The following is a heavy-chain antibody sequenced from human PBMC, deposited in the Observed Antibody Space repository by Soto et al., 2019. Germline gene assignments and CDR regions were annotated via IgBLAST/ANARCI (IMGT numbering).Heavy chain of an antibody. Sequence: EVQLLESGGKLVQPGGSLTLSCAASGFTFSTYAMAWVRQAPGKGLEWVSGVSARGLNTDYSDSVKGPFYISRDNSKHTMSLHMKSLAVQDTSLYYCAKARPRTTCGYFLEFWGQGTPVHGAS. CDR2: VSARGLNT. J-gene: IGHJ4*02. V-gene: IGHV3-23*01. CDR3: AKARPRTTCGYFLEF. CDR1: GFTFSTYA. D-gene: IGHD5-18*01.